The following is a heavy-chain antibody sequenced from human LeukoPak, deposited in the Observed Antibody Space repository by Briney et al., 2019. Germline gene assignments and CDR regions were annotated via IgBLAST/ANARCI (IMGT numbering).Heavy chain of an antibody. Sequence: ASVKVSCKASGYTFTSYDINWVRQATGQGLEWMGWMNPNSGNTGYAEKFQGRVTMTRNTSISTAYMELSSLRSEDTAVYYCARAGDYDFWSGPYYYGMDVWGQGTTVTVSS. CDR3: ARAGDYDFWSGPYYYGMDV. CDR2: MNPNSGNT. CDR1: GYTFTSYD. J-gene: IGHJ6*02. D-gene: IGHD3-3*01. V-gene: IGHV1-8*01.